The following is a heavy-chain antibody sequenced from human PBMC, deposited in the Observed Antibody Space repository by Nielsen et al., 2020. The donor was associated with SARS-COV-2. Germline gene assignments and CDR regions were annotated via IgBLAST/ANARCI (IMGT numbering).Heavy chain of an antibody. Sequence: GGSLRLSCKASGYSFTNYWIGWVRQMPGKGLEWMGVISHGDSDTRCSPAFQGQVTISADQSITTAYLQWSSLKASDTAIYYCARQGRFCSRTTCSRNYFDSWGQGTLVTVSS. J-gene: IGHJ4*02. CDR2: ISHGDSDT. V-gene: IGHV5-51*01. D-gene: IGHD2-2*01. CDR1: GYSFTNYW. CDR3: ARQGRFCSRTTCSRNYFDS.